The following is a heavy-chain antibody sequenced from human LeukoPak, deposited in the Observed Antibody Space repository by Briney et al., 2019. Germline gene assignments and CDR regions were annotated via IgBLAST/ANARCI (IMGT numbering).Heavy chain of an antibody. CDR1: GYTFTSYY. D-gene: IGHD2-2*01. CDR3: ALGVVPAAAGGGFDY. CDR2: INPSGGST. J-gene: IGHJ4*02. V-gene: IGHV1-46*01. Sequence: ASVKVSCKASGYTFTSYYMHWVRQAPGQGLERMGIINPSGGSTSYAQKFQGRVTMTRDTSTSTVYMELSSLRSEDTAVYYCALGVVPAAAGGGFDYWGQGTLVTVS.